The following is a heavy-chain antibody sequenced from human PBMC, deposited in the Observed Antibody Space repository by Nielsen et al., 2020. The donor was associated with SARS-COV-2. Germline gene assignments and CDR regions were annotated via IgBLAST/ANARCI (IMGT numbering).Heavy chain of an antibody. Sequence: GGSLRLSCAASGFTVSSNYMSWIRQAPGKGLEWVSYISSVGSTTYYADSVKGRFTISRDNAKNSVYLQMNSLRTEDTAVYYCATSGYSSGWIFWGQGTLVTVSS. CDR3: ATSGYSSGWIF. D-gene: IGHD6-19*01. J-gene: IGHJ4*02. CDR1: GFTVSSNY. CDR2: ISSVGSTT. V-gene: IGHV3-11*04.